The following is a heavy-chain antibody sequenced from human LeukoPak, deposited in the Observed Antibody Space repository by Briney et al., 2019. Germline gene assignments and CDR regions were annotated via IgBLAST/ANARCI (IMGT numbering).Heavy chain of an antibody. CDR2: ISSSSSYI. J-gene: IGHJ4*02. CDR3: AREEYYGMGTRY. V-gene: IGHV3-21*01. D-gene: IGHD3-10*01. CDR1: GFTFSSYS. Sequence: PGGSLRLSCAASGFTFSSYSMNWVRQAPGKGLEWVSSISSSSSYIYYADSVKGRFTISRDNAKNSLYLQLNSLRAEDTAVYYCAREEYYGMGTRYWGQGTLVTVSS.